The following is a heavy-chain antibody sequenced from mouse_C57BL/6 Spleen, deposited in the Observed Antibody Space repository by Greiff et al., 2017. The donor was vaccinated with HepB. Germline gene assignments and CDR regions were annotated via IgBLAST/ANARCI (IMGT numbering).Heavy chain of an antibody. Sequence: VQLQQPGAELVKPGASVKLSCKASGYTFTSYWMQWVKQRPGQGLEWIGEIDPSDSYTNYNQKFKGKATLTVDTSSSTAYMQLSSLTSEDSAVYYCARSPYFDYWGQGTTLTVSS. CDR3: ARSPYFDY. V-gene: IGHV1-50*01. CDR2: IDPSDSYT. CDR1: GYTFTSYW. J-gene: IGHJ2*01.